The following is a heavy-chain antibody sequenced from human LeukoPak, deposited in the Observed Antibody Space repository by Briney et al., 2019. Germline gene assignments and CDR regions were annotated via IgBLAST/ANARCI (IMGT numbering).Heavy chain of an antibody. CDR2: IYYSGST. D-gene: IGHD4-17*01. CDR3: ARDYYGDSYFDN. J-gene: IGHJ4*02. Sequence: PSETLSLTCTVSGGSISSSSYYWGWIRQPPGKGLEWIGSIYYSGSTYYNPSLKSRVTISVDTSKNQFSLKLSSVTAADTAVYYCARDYYGDSYFDNWGQGTLVTVSS. V-gene: IGHV4-39*07. CDR1: GGSISSSSYY.